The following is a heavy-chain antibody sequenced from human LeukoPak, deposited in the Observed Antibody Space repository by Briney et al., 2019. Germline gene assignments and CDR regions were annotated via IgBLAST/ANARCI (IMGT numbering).Heavy chain of an antibody. D-gene: IGHD3-9*01. Sequence: GGSLRLSCAASGFTFSSYEMSWVRQAPGKGLEWVANIKQDGSEKYYVDSVKGRFTISRGNAKNSLYLQMNSLRAEDTAVYYCARVYFDWSYYYYYYYMDVWGKGTTVTISS. CDR2: IKQDGSEK. CDR3: ARVYFDWSYYYYYYYMDV. V-gene: IGHV3-7*01. CDR1: GFTFSSYE. J-gene: IGHJ6*03.